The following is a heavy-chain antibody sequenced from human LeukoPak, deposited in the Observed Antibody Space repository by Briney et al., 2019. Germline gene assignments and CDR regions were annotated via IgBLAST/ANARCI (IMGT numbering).Heavy chain of an antibody. V-gene: IGHV4-39*01. CDR2: IYYSGTT. J-gene: IGHJ6*02. CDR1: GGSISSSSYY. CDR3: ARRHYYYGMDV. Sequence: SETLSLTCTVSGGSISSSSYYWGWIRQPPGKGLEWIGSIYYSGTTYYNPSLKSRVTMSVDTSKNQFSLKLSSVIAADTAVYYCARRHYYYGMDVWGQGTTVTVSS.